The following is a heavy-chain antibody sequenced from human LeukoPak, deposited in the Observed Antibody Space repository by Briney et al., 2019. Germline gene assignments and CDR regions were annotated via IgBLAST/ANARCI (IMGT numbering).Heavy chain of an antibody. V-gene: IGHV4-59*01. J-gene: IGHJ4*02. D-gene: IGHD6-19*01. CDR2: IYYSGST. CDR3: ARDADIAVAGNYFDY. CDR1: GGSISSYY. Sequence: PSETLSLTCTASGGSISSYYWSWIRQPPGKGLEWIGYIYYSGSTNYNPSLKSRVTISVDTSKNQFSLKLSSVTAADTAVYYCARDADIAVAGNYFDYWGQGTLVTVSS.